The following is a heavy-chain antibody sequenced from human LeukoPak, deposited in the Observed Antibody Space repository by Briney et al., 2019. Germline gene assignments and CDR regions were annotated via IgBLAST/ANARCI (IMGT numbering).Heavy chain of an antibody. CDR1: GGTFSSYA. Sequence: ASVKVSCKASGGTFSSYAISWVRQAPGQGLEWMGWINPNSGGTNYAQKFQGWVTMTRDTSISTAYMELSRLRSDDTAVYYCARDLANIVVVPAAIPYGMDVWGQGTTVTVSS. J-gene: IGHJ6*02. CDR3: ARDLANIVVVPAAIPYGMDV. D-gene: IGHD2-2*01. CDR2: INPNSGGT. V-gene: IGHV1-2*04.